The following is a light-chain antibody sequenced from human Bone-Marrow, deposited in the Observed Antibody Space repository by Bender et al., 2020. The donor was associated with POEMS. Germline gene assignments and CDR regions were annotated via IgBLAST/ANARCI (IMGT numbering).Light chain of an antibody. CDR3: SSYTSSNTLV. J-gene: IGLJ3*02. V-gene: IGLV2-14*03. CDR1: SSDVGGYNY. CDR2: DVT. Sequence: QSALTQPASVSGSPGQSITISCTGTSSDVGGYNYVSWYQHHPGKAPKLIIFDVTDRPSGVPDRFSGSKSGNTASLTISGLRAEDEADYYCSSYTSSNTLVFGGGTKLTVL.